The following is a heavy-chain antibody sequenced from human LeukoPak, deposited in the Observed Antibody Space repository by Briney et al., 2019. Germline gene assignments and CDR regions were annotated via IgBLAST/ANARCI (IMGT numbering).Heavy chain of an antibody. V-gene: IGHV3-33*01. Sequence: AGGSLRLSCAASGFTFSSYGMHWVRQAPGKGLEWVAVIWYDGSNKYYADSVKGRFTISRDNSKNTLYLQMNSLRAEDTAVYYCARQRQNYYDFWSGYSNYYYYYMDVWGKGTTVTVSS. CDR3: ARQRQNYYDFWSGYSNYYYYYMDV. CDR1: GFTFSSYG. CDR2: IWYDGSNK. J-gene: IGHJ6*03. D-gene: IGHD3-3*01.